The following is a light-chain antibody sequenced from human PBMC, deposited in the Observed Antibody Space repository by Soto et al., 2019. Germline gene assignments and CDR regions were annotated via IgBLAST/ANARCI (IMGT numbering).Light chain of an antibody. J-gene: IGKJ1*01. Sequence: DIHMTQSPSTLSASVADTVSFTFQASQSVSGWLAWYQQKPGEAPKLLIYDASALPRGVPSRFSGSGSGTKFTLTIASLQPDDFAAYYCQQYETFSGTFGPGTKVDIK. CDR2: DAS. CDR3: QQYETFSGT. CDR1: QSVSGW. V-gene: IGKV1-5*01.